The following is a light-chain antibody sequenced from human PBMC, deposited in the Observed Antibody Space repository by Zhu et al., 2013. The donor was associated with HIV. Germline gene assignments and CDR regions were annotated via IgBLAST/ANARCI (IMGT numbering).Light chain of an antibody. Sequence: SSELTQEPTLSVALGETVRITCQGDSLRTYSATWYQQKPGQSPVLVIYQDSKRPSGIPERFSGSNSGNTATLTISGTQAMDEADYYCQAWDSSTAVFGGGTKLTVL. CDR2: QDS. CDR3: QAWDSSTAV. CDR1: SLRTYS. J-gene: IGLJ2*01. V-gene: IGLV3-1*01.